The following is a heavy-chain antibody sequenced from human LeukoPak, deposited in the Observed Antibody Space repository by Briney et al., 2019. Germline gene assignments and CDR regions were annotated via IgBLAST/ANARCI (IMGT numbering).Heavy chain of an antibody. V-gene: IGHV3-74*01. Sequence: GGSLRLSCAASGFTFSSYRMHWVRQAPGKGLVWVSRINSDGSSTSYADSVKGRFTISRDNAKNTLYLQMNSLRAEDTAVYYCASMNSGSYNRWDNWFDPWGQGTLVTVSS. CDR2: INSDGSST. CDR3: ASMNSGSYNRWDNWFDP. D-gene: IGHD1-26*01. J-gene: IGHJ5*02. CDR1: GFTFSSYR.